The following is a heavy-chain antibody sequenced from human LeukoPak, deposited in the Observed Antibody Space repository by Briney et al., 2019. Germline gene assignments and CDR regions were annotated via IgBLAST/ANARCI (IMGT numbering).Heavy chain of an antibody. Sequence: ASVTVSCKASGYTFTIYGISWVRQAPGQGLEWMGWISAYNGNTNYAQKLQGRVTMTTDTSTSTAYMELRSLRSDDTAVYYCARFAITIFGVVIGSVDYWGQGTLVTVSS. CDR3: ARFAITIFGVVIGSVDY. V-gene: IGHV1-18*01. D-gene: IGHD3-3*01. J-gene: IGHJ4*02. CDR1: GYTFTIYG. CDR2: ISAYNGNT.